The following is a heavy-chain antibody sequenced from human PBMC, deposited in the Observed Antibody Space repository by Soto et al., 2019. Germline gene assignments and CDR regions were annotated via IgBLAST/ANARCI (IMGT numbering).Heavy chain of an antibody. CDR3: AKALHAQSHSYCGMDV. CDR1: GFTFSNNA. D-gene: IGHD4-4*01. CDR2: ISGTGYGT. Sequence: EVQLLESGGSLAQPGGSLRLSCAASGFTFSNNAMNWVRQAPGKGLEWVSGISGTGYGTYYADSVKGRFTISRDTSNNTLYRQMNSLRGEATAIYYCAKALHAQSHSYCGMDVWGQGTPVTVSS. J-gene: IGHJ6*02. V-gene: IGHV3-23*01.